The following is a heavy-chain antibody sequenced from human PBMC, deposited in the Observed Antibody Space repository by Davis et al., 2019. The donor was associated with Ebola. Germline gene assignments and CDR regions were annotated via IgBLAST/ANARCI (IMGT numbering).Heavy chain of an antibody. V-gene: IGHV4-34*01. D-gene: IGHD4-17*01. CDR3: AREGTVTPLDY. CDR1: GGSMESYY. Sequence: SETLSLTCKVSGGSMESYYWSWIRQPPGKGLEWIGEINHSGSTNYNPSLKSRVTISVDTSKNQFSLKLSSVTAADTAVYYCAREGTVTPLDYWGQGTLVTVSS. J-gene: IGHJ4*02. CDR2: INHSGST.